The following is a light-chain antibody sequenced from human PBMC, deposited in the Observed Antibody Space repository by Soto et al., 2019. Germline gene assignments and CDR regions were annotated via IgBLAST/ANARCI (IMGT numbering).Light chain of an antibody. V-gene: IGLV2-23*01. CDR3: CSYAGSSTWV. Sequence: TRAVSGYGVPRRVVPIFKKKNSRDVGSYNLVSWYQQHPGKAPKLMIYEGSKRPSGVSNRFSGSKSGNTASLTISGLQAEDEADYYCCSYAGSSTWVFGGGTKVTVL. CDR1: SRDVGSYNL. J-gene: IGLJ2*01. CDR2: EGS.